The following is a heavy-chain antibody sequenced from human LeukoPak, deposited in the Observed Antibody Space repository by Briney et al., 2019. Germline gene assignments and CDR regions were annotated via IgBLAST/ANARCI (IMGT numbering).Heavy chain of an antibody. Sequence: ASVKVSCKASGYTFTSYAMNWVRQAPGQGLEWMGWINTNTGNPTYAQGFTGRFVFSLDTSVSTAYLQISSLKAEDTAVYYCARGIAAAGYNWFDPWGQGTLVTVSS. CDR2: INTNTGNP. CDR3: ARGIAAAGYNWFDP. CDR1: GYTFTSYA. J-gene: IGHJ5*02. D-gene: IGHD6-13*01. V-gene: IGHV7-4-1*02.